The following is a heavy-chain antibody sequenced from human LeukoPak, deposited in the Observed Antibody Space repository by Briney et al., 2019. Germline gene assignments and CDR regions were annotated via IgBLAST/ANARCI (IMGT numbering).Heavy chain of an antibody. V-gene: IGHV3-9*01. J-gene: IGHJ4*02. D-gene: IGHD2-8*02. CDR3: AEGKSPTTSLYGYYFDY. CDR2: ISWDSGSI. CDR1: GFTFDDYA. Sequence: GRSLRLSCAASGFTFDDYAMHWVRQAPGKGLEWVSGISWDSGSIGYADSVKGRFTISRDNAKNSLYLQMNSLRAEDTALYYCAEGKSPTTSLYGYYFDYWGQGTLVTVSS.